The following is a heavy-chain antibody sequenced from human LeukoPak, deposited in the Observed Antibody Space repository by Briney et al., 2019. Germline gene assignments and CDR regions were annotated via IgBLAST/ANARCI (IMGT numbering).Heavy chain of an antibody. CDR2: ISYDGSNK. CDR1: GFTFSSYG. D-gene: IGHD3-10*01. V-gene: IGHV3-30*18. J-gene: IGHJ4*02. CDR3: AKGGTLWFGELSNYFDY. Sequence: GGSLRLSCAASGFTFSSYGMHWVRQAPGKGLGWVAVISYDGSNKYYADSVKGRFTISRDNSKNTLYLQMNSLRAEDTAVYYCAKGGTLWFGELSNYFDYWGQGTLVTVSS.